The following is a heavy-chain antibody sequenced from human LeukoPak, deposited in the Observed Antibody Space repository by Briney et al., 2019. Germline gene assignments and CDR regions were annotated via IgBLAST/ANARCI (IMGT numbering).Heavy chain of an antibody. J-gene: IGHJ3*02. CDR2: INWNGDRI. Sequence: GGSLRLSCAASGFTFDDYGMNWVRQAPAKGLEWVSGINWNGDRIGYADSVKGRFTISRDNAKNSLYLQMNSLSAEDTALYYCARSRITIFGVITRGAFDIWGQGTMVTVSS. CDR3: ARSRITIFGVITRGAFDI. CDR1: GFTFDDYG. D-gene: IGHD3-3*01. V-gene: IGHV3-20*04.